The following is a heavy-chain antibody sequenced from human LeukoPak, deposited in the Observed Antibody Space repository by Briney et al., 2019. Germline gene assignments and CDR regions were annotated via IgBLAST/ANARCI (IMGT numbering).Heavy chain of an antibody. CDR1: GYTFTSYD. CDR2: IIPIFASA. V-gene: IGHV1-69*13. Sequence: SVKVSCKASGYTFTSYDINWVRQATGQGLEWMGGIIPIFASANYAQRFQGRVTITADESTSTTYMELSSLRSEDTAVYYCARGWDSSGQIPFFYWGQGTLVTVSS. D-gene: IGHD3-22*01. J-gene: IGHJ4*02. CDR3: ARGWDSSGQIPFFY.